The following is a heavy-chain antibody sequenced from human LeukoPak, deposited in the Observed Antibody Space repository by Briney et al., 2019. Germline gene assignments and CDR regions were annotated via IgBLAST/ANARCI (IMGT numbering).Heavy chain of an antibody. Sequence: GGSLRLSCAASGFIVSSNYMTWVRQAPGKGLEWVSVIYSGGTTYYADSVKGRFTISRDNSKNTLYLQMNSLRAEDTAVYYCIIVGSCTSTSCWGQGTLVTVSS. D-gene: IGHD2-2*01. J-gene: IGHJ4*02. CDR1: GFIVSSNY. CDR3: IIVGSCTSTSC. V-gene: IGHV3-53*01. CDR2: IYSGGTT.